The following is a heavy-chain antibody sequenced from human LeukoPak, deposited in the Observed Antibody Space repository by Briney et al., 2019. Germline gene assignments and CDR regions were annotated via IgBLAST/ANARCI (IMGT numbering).Heavy chain of an antibody. J-gene: IGHJ5*02. Sequence: GGSLRLSCAASGFTFKLYWMHWVRQVPGRGPVWVSRINHDGSDTIYADSVRGRFTISRDNAKNSLYLQMNSLRAEDTAVYYCARGLLRGFMMASNWFDPWGQGTLVTVSS. CDR2: INHDGSDT. D-gene: IGHD3-16*01. V-gene: IGHV3-74*01. CDR3: ARGLLRGFMMASNWFDP. CDR1: GFTFKLYW.